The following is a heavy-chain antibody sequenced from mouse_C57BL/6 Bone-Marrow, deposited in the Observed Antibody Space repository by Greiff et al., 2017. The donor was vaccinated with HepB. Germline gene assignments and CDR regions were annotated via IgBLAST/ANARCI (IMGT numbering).Heavy chain of an antibody. CDR2: ISSGGSYT. CDR3: AAIITTVVAEAY. Sequence: EVQRVESGGDLVKPGGSLKLSCAASGFTFSSYGMSWVRQTPDKRLEWVATISSGGSYTYYPDSVKGRFTISRDNAKNTLYLQMSSLKSEDTAMYYCAAIITTVVAEAYWGQGTLVTVSA. D-gene: IGHD1-1*01. CDR1: GFTFSSYG. J-gene: IGHJ3*01. V-gene: IGHV5-6*01.